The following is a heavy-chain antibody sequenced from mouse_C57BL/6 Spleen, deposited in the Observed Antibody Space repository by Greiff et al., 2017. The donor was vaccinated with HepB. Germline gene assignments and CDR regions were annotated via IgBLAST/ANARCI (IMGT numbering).Heavy chain of an antibody. J-gene: IGHJ4*01. CDR2: ISDGGSYT. CDR3: ARGNDYDVGAMDY. Sequence: EVKVVESGGGLVKPGGSLKLSCAASGFTFSSYAMSWVRQTPEKRLEWVATISDGGSYTYYTDNVKGRFTISRDNAKNNLYLQMSHLKSEDTAMYYCARGNDYDVGAMDYWGQGTSVTVSS. D-gene: IGHD2-4*01. CDR1: GFTFSSYA. V-gene: IGHV5-4*03.